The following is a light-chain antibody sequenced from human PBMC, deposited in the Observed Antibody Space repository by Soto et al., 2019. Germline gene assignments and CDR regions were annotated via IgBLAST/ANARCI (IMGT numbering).Light chain of an antibody. CDR3: QQYGSSPSYT. Sequence: EIVMTQSPATLSVSPGERATLSCRASQSVSSSTYLAWYQQKVGQAPRLLIYGASSRATGIPDRFSGSGSGTDFTLTISRLEPEDFAVYYCQQYGSSPSYTFGQGTKVDIK. CDR2: GAS. J-gene: IGKJ2*01. V-gene: IGKV3-20*01. CDR1: QSVSSSTY.